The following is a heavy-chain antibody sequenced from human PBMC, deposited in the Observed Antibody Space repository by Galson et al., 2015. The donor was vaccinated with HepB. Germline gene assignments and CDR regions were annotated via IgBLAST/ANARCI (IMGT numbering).Heavy chain of an antibody. V-gene: IGHV3-23*01. CDR1: GFTFSSYA. J-gene: IGHJ4*02. Sequence: SLRLSCAASGFTFSSYAMSWVRQAPGKGLEWVSAISGSGGSTYYADSVKGRFTISRDNSKNTLYLQMNSLRAEDTAVYYCAHYRRQLAIFDYWGQGTLVTVSS. CDR2: ISGSGGST. CDR3: AHYRRQLAIFDY. D-gene: IGHD6-6*01.